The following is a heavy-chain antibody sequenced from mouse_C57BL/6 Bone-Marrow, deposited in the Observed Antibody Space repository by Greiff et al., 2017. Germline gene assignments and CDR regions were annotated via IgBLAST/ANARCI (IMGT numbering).Heavy chain of an antibody. D-gene: IGHD2-1*01. V-gene: IGHV1-75*01. J-gene: IGHJ3*01. CDR2: IFPGSGST. CDR3: AIYYGNYEFAY. CDR1: GYTFTDYY. Sequence: QVHVKQSGPELVKPGASVKISCKASGYTFTDYYINWVKQRPGQGLEWIGWIFPGSGSTYYNEKFKGKATLTVDKSSSTAYMLLSSLTSEDSAVYFCAIYYGNYEFAYWGQGTLVTVSA.